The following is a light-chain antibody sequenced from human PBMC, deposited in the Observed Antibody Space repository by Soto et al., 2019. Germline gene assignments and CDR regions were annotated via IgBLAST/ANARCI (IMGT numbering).Light chain of an antibody. CDR1: QGISSY. J-gene: IGKJ1*01. CDR2: AAS. Sequence: DIQLTQSPSFLSASVGDRVTITCLASQGISSYLAWYQKKPGKAPKLLMYAASTLQSGVPSRFSGSGSGTDFTLTISSLQPEDFATYYCLLDFRYFWAFGQGTKVDIK. CDR3: LLDFRYFWA. V-gene: IGKV1-9*01.